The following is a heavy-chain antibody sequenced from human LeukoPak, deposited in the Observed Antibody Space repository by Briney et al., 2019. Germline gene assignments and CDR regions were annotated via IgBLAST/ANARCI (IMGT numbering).Heavy chain of an antibody. CDR2: ISNVGSRK. CDR3: ARGRAWPYLDY. J-gene: IGHJ4*02. CDR1: GFTFSRHC. Sequence: PARSLTLSCAPSGFTFSRHCMHWVRQAPGKGLEWVAIISNVGSRKYYAHSVEGRFIMSRDNSKNTMYLQMDSLRAEDTAVYYCARGRAWPYLDYWGKGTLVTVSS. V-gene: IGHV3-30*03.